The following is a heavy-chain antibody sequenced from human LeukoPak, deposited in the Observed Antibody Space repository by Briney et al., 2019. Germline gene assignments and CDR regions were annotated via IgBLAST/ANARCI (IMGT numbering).Heavy chain of an antibody. CDR3: TGELYYYDSSGYYYSLFDY. V-gene: IGHV3-15*01. D-gene: IGHD3-22*01. CDR2: IKSKTDGGTT. Sequence: GGSLRLSCAASGFTFSNAWMSWGRQAPGKGLEWVGRIKSKTDGGTTDYAAPVKGRFTISRDDSKNTLYLQMNSLKTEDTAVYYCTGELYYYDSSGYYYSLFDYWGQGTLVTVSS. J-gene: IGHJ4*02. CDR1: GFTFSNAW.